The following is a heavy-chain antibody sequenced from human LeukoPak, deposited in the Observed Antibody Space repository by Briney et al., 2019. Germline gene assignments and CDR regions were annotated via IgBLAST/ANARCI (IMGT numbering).Heavy chain of an antibody. V-gene: IGHV3-11*01. Sequence: PGGSLRLSCAASGFTVSQNYMSWIRQAPGKGLEWVSYISSSGSTIYYADSVKGRFTISRDNAKNSLYLQMNSLRAEDTAVYYCAREGGRWELLYYYYGMDVWGQGTTVTVSS. CDR2: ISSSGSTI. J-gene: IGHJ6*02. CDR3: AREGGRWELLYYYYGMDV. D-gene: IGHD1-26*01. CDR1: GFTVSQNY.